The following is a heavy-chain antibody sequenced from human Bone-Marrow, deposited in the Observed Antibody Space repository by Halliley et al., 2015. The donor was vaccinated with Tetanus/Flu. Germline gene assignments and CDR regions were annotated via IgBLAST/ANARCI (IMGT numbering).Heavy chain of an antibody. J-gene: IGHJ4*02. CDR1: GVSFTSNW. D-gene: IGHD6-19*01. V-gene: IGHV5-51*01. CDR3: GISGIFACPGF. Sequence: LVQSGAEVRKTGESLNISCQASGVSFTSNWIGWVCQKPGKGLEWMGIIYPGDSATRYSPSFQGQVTISADRSTSTTFLQWDSVRASGTAVYYWGISGIFACPGFWGQGTLVTVPS. CDR2: IYPGDSAT.